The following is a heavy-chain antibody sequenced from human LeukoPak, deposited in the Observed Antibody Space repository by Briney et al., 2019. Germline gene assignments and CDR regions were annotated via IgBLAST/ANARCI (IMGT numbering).Heavy chain of an antibody. CDR2: IYHSGST. CDR3: ARGAYSGYDGVRLLFDY. J-gene: IGHJ4*02. D-gene: IGHD5-12*01. V-gene: IGHV4-38-2*02. CDR1: GYSISSGYY. Sequence: KPSETLSLTCTVSGYSISSGYYWGWIRQPPGKGLEWIGSIYHSGSTYYNPSLKSRVTISVDTSKNQFSLKLSSVTAADTAVYYCARGAYSGYDGVRLLFDYWGQGTLVTVSS.